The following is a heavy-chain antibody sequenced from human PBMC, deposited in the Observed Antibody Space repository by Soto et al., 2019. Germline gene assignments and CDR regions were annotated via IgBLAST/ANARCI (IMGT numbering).Heavy chain of an antibody. J-gene: IGHJ3*01. CDR2: IYYRSKWYS. CDR1: GDSVSSTSGS. Sequence: QSQTLSLTCAISGDSVSSTSGSWSWIRQSPSRGLEWLGRIYYRSKWYSEYAKSLNGRVTINPDTSRNQFSLQLRSVTPEDTAVYFCAGDSSRSDDAFDVWGQGTRVTVSS. D-gene: IGHD2-2*01. V-gene: IGHV6-1*01. CDR3: AGDSSRSDDAFDV.